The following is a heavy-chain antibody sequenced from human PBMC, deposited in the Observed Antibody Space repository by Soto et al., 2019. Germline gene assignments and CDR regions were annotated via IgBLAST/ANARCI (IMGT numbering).Heavy chain of an antibody. CDR2: TYYRSKWYN. Sequence: SQTLSLTCAISGDSVSSNSAAWNWIRQSPSRGLEWLGRTYYRSKWYNDYAVSVKSRITINPDTSKNQFSLQLNSVTPEDTAVYYCARSMFRGVSREYNLFDPWGQGTLVTVSS. CDR3: ARSMFRGVSREYNLFDP. V-gene: IGHV6-1*01. D-gene: IGHD3-10*01. J-gene: IGHJ5*02. CDR1: GDSVSSNSAA.